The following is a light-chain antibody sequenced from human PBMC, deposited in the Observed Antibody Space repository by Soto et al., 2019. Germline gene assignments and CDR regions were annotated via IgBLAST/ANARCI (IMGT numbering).Light chain of an antibody. J-gene: IGLJ1*01. CDR3: SSYTSSIFYV. CDR2: EVS. V-gene: IGLV2-14*01. Sequence: QPVLTQPASVSGSPGQSITISCTGTSSDVGGYNYVSWYQQHPGKAPKLMIYEVSNRPSGVSNRFSGSKSGNTASLTISGLQAEDEADYYCSSYTSSIFYVFGTGTKLTVL. CDR1: SSDVGGYNY.